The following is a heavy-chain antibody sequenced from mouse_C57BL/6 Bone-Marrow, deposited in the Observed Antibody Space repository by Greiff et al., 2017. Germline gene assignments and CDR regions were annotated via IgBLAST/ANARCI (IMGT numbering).Heavy chain of an antibody. Sequence: QVQLQQSGPELVKPGASVTISCKASGYAFSSSWMNWVKQRPGKGLEWIGRIYPGDGDTNYNGKFKGKATLTADKSSSTAYMQLSSLTSEDSAVYFCARGYYSNLTDYWGQGTTLTVSS. V-gene: IGHV1-82*01. D-gene: IGHD2-5*01. CDR3: ARGYYSNLTDY. CDR2: IYPGDGDT. CDR1: GYAFSSSW. J-gene: IGHJ2*01.